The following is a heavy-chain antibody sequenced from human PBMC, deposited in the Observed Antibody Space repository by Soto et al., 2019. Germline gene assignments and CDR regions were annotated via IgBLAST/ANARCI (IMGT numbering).Heavy chain of an antibody. V-gene: IGHV3-13*04. CDR1: GFTFSSYD. Sequence: PGGSLRLSCGASGFTFSSYDMHWVRQATGKGLEWVSAIGTAGDTYYPGSVKGRFTISRENAKNSLYPQMNSLRAGDTAVYYCARARRNYYGMDVWGQGTTVTVSS. CDR2: IGTAGDT. J-gene: IGHJ6*02. CDR3: ARARRNYYGMDV.